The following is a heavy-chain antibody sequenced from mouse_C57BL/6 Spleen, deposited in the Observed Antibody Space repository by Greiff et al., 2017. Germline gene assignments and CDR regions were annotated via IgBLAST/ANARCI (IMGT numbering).Heavy chain of an antibody. V-gene: IGHV1-82*01. Sequence: QVQLQQSGPELAKPGASVKISCKASGYAFSSSWMNWVKQRPGKGLEWIGRIYPGDGDTNYNGKFKGKATLTADKSSSTAYMQLSSLTSEDSAVDFCAMTGGYYAMDYWGQGTSVTVSA. CDR3: AMTGGYYAMDY. J-gene: IGHJ4*01. CDR1: GYAFSSSW. CDR2: IYPGDGDT.